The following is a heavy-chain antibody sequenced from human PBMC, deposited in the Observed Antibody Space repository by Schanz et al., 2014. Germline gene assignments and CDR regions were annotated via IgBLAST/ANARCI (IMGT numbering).Heavy chain of an antibody. CDR3: ARWFLIRGVILDS. V-gene: IGHV3-23*01. CDR2: INTGGDST. Sequence: EVKLLESGGTLVRPGGSLRLSCAASGFTFSTYAMAWVRQAPGKGLEWVSSINTGGDSTYYADSVKGRFTISRDNSRDTVYLQVNSLRADDTAMYYCARWFLIRGVILDSWGQGTLVTVSS. D-gene: IGHD3-10*01. J-gene: IGHJ4*02. CDR1: GFTFSTYA.